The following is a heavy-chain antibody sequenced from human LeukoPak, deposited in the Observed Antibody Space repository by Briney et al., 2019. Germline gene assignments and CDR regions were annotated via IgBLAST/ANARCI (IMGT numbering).Heavy chain of an antibody. CDR3: AKDFKIVVVSKNHYFDY. D-gene: IGHD3-22*01. V-gene: IGHV3-23*01. CDR2: ISGSGGST. J-gene: IGHJ4*02. CDR1: GFTFDDYG. Sequence: VGSLRLSCAASGFTFDDYGTSWVRQAPGKGLEWISAISGSGGSTYYADSVKGRFTISRDNSKNTLYLQMNSLRAEDTAVYYCAKDFKIVVVSKNHYFDYWGQGTLVTVSS.